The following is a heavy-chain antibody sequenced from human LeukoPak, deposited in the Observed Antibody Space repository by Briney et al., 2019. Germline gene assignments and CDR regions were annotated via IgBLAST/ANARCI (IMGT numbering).Heavy chain of an antibody. J-gene: IGHJ4*02. D-gene: IGHD5-24*01. Sequence: ASVKVSCKASGYTFTSYGISWVRQAPGQGLEWMGWISAYNGNTNYAQKFQGRVTITADKSTSTAYMELSSLRSEDTAVYYCARGSGRDGYNFFDYWGQGTLVTVSS. CDR1: GYTFTSYG. CDR3: ARGSGRDGYNFFDY. V-gene: IGHV1-18*01. CDR2: ISAYNGNT.